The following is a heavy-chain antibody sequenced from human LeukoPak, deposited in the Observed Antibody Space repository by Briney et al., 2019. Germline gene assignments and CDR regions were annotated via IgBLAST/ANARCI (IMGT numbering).Heavy chain of an antibody. J-gene: IGHJ5*02. CDR2: IHHSGST. D-gene: IGHD1-26*01. CDR3: ARGPEVGLNWFDL. Sequence: SETLSLTCAVSGGSISNSNRWSWVRQPPGMGLVWIGEIHHSGSTKYNPSLKSRVTMSVDNSKNQFSLELTSVTAADTAVYYRARGPEVGLNWFDLWGQGTLVTVSS. V-gene: IGHV4-4*02. CDR1: GGSISNSNR.